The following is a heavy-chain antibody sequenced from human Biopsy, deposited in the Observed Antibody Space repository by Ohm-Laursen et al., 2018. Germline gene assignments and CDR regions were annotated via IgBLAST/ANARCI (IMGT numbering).Heavy chain of an antibody. CDR3: AREEDNSGYDYYGMDV. D-gene: IGHD3-22*01. CDR2: ISAYNGNR. CDR1: GYSFISYG. Sequence: ASVKVSCKASGYSFISYGISWVRQAPGQGLEWMGWISAYNGNRNYAQKFQGRVNMTTDTSTSTAYMELRSLRSDDAAVYFCAREEDNSGYDYYGMDVWGQGTTVTVSS. V-gene: IGHV1-18*01. J-gene: IGHJ6*02.